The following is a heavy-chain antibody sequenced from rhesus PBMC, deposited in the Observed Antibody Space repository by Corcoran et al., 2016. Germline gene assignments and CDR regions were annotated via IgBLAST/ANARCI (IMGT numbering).Heavy chain of an antibody. V-gene: IGHV4-173*01. J-gene: IGHJ4*01. CDR3: VGLMGAGPVEY. CDR2: ISGDDSSP. Sequence: LQLPESGPGLVKPSETLSLTCAVSGGSLSSNSWTWIRQTPGKGLEWIGRISGDDSSPDYNPSLRSRGTISTDTSKTQFSRKVDSVTAADTAVYYCVGLMGAGPVEYWGQGVLVTVSS. CDR1: GGSLSSNS. D-gene: IGHD6-37*01.